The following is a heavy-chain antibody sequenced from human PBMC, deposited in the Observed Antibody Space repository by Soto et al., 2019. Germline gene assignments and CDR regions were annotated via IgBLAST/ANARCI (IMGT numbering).Heavy chain of an antibody. CDR1: GNRFTSYW. V-gene: IGHV5-51*01. CDR3: ARIPYIYSDYSNFWLGMDV. Sequence: XESLKISWKCSGNRFTSYWIGLVLQMSGKGLEWMGIIYPGDSDTRYSPSFQGQVTISADKSTSTAYLQWSSLKASDTAMYYCARIPYIYSDYSNFWLGMDVWGQGTTVTVSS. J-gene: IGHJ6*02. D-gene: IGHD4-4*01. CDR2: IYPGDSDT.